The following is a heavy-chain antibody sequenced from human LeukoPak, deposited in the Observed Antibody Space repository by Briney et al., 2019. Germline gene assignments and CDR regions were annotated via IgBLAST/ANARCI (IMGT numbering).Heavy chain of an antibody. J-gene: IGHJ4*02. CDR2: IYYSGST. D-gene: IGHD3-22*01. Sequence: KPSETLSLTCTVSGGSISSYYWSWIRQPPGKGLEWIGYIYYSGSTNYNPSLKSRVTISVDTSKNQFSLKLSSVTAADTAVYYCARARGPHYYDSSGYFDYWGQGTLVTVSS. CDR3: ARARGPHYYDSSGYFDY. CDR1: GGSISSYY. V-gene: IGHV4-59*08.